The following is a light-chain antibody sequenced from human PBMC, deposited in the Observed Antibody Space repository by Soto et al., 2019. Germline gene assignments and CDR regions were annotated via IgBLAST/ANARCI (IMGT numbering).Light chain of an antibody. CDR3: IQALQTPPT. CDR1: QSLLHSNGYNY. J-gene: IGKJ1*01. CDR2: LGS. Sequence: IVMTQSPLSLPVTPGESASISCRSSQSLLHSNGYNYLDWYLQKPGQSPQLLIYLGSNRASGVPDRFSGSGSGTDFTLKISRVEAEDVGVYYCIQALQTPPTFGQGTKVEIK. V-gene: IGKV2-28*01.